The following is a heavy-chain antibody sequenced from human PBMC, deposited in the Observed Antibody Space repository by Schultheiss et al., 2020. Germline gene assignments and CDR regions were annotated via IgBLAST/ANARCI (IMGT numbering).Heavy chain of an antibody. V-gene: IGHV1-8*02. CDR2: ISAYNGNT. J-gene: IGHJ5*02. Sequence: ASVKVSCKASGGTFSSYAISWVRQAPGQGLEWMGWISAYNGNTNYAQKLQGRVTMTRNTSISTAYMELSSLRSEDTAVYYCARGGYCSGGSCYFNWFDPWGQGTLVTVSS. CDR3: ARGGYCSGGSCYFNWFDP. D-gene: IGHD2-15*01. CDR1: GGTFSSYA.